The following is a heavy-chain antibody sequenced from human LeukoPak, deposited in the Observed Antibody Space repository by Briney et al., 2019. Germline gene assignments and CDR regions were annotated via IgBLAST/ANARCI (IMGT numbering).Heavy chain of an antibody. J-gene: IGHJ6*03. CDR3: ARTRSGSYWEKYYYYYYMDV. Sequence: GESLKIPCQTSGYIFTDYWIAWVRQMPRKGLEWMAIIYCEGSKTIYSPSFRTQVTISVDKATNTAYLQWTSLKASDTAMYYCARTRSGSYWEKYYYYYYMDVWGKGTTVTVSS. V-gene: IGHV5-51*01. CDR1: GYIFTDYW. CDR2: IYCEGSKT. D-gene: IGHD3-10*01.